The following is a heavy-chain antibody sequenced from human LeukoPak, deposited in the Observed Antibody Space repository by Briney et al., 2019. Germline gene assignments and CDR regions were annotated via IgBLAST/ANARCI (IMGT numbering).Heavy chain of an antibody. CDR1: GFTFSSYA. D-gene: IGHD1-26*01. V-gene: IGHV3-30-3*02. CDR2: ISYDGSNK. J-gene: IGHJ1*01. Sequence: GGSLRLSCAASGFTFSSYAMHWVRQAPGKGLEWVAVISYDGSNKYYADSVKGRFTISRDNSKNTLYLQMNSLRAEDTAVYYCAKDIDDQNSLPPLFQHWGQGTSVTVSS. CDR3: AKDIDDQNSLPPLFQH.